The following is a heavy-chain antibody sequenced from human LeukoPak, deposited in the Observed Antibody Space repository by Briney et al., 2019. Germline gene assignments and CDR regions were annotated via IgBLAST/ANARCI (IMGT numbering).Heavy chain of an antibody. V-gene: IGHV4-34*01. CDR2: INHSGST. CDR3: ARGVVKALAY. Sequence: ASETLSLTCAVYGGSFSGYYWSWTRQPPGKGLEWIGEINHSGSTNYNPSLKSRVTISVDTSKNQFSLKLSSVTAADTAVYYCARGVVKALAYWGQGTLVTVSS. J-gene: IGHJ4*02. D-gene: IGHD2-15*01. CDR1: GGSFSGYY.